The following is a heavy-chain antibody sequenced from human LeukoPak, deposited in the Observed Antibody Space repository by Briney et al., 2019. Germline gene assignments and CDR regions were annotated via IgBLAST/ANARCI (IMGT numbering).Heavy chain of an antibody. CDR2: ISGSGGST. D-gene: IGHD4-17*01. CDR3: AKALYGDYVGVSIDY. Sequence: PGGSLRLSCAASGFTLSSYAMSWVRQAPGKGLEWVSAISGSGGSTYYADSVKGRFTISRDNSKNTLYLQMNSLRAEDTAVYYCAKALYGDYVGVSIDYWGQGTLVTVSS. CDR1: GFTLSSYA. J-gene: IGHJ4*02. V-gene: IGHV3-23*01.